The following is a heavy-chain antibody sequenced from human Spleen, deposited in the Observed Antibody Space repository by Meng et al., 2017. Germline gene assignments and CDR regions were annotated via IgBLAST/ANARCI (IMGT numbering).Heavy chain of an antibody. Sequence: AELRMPRSPVKSSWKAPGATFSSYAISCVRQAPGQGLGWMGGIIPIFGTANYAQKFQGRVTITADESTSTAYMELSSLRSEDTAVYYCARGTGGVWFDPWGQGTLVTVSS. CDR2: IIPIFGTA. J-gene: IGHJ5*02. CDR1: GATFSSYA. D-gene: IGHD3-16*01. V-gene: IGHV1-69*01. CDR3: ARGTGGVWFDP.